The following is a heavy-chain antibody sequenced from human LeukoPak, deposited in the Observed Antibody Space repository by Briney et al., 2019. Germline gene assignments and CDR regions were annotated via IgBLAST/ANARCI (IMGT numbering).Heavy chain of an antibody. CDR3: ARAEGYGGELDS. CDR2: IPYDGSNK. CDR1: GFTFSTYA. Sequence: GRSLRLSCAASGFTFSTYAMHWVRQAPGKGLEWVAVIPYDGSNKYYADSVKGRFTISRENSKNRLYLQMSSLRAEDTAVYYCARAEGYGGELDSWGQGTLVTVSS. V-gene: IGHV3-30*04. D-gene: IGHD4-23*01. J-gene: IGHJ4*02.